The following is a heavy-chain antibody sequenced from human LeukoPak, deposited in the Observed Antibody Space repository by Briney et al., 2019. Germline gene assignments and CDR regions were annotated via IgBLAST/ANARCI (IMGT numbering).Heavy chain of an antibody. CDR3: TTYQRLAAAGTCLSYYYYYMDV. Sequence: KPGGSLRLSCAASGFTFSNAWMSWVRQAPGKGLEWVGRIKSKTDGGTTDYAAPVKGRFTISRDDSKNTLYLQMNSLKTEDTAVYYCTTYQRLAAAGTCLSYYYYYMDVWGKGTTVTVSS. D-gene: IGHD6-13*01. CDR2: IKSKTDGGTT. V-gene: IGHV3-15*01. CDR1: GFTFSNAW. J-gene: IGHJ6*03.